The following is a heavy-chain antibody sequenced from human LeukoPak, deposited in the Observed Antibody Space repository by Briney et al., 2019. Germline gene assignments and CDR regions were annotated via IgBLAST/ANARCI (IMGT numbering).Heavy chain of an antibody. D-gene: IGHD1-1*01. V-gene: IGHV4-39*01. J-gene: IGHJ4*02. CDR2: IYYSGTT. CDR1: GGPISSSRYH. CDR3: VRHDGRSGGTMGAWDY. Sequence: PSETLSLTCTVSGGPISSSRYHWGWTRQPPGKGLQWIGSIYYSGTTYYNPSLNSRVTISRDTSKNQFSLQLNSVTAADTAVYYCVRHDGRSGGTMGAWDYWGQGSLVTVSS.